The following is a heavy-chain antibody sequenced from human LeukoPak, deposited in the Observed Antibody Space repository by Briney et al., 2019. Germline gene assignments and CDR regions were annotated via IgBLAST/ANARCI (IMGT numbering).Heavy chain of an antibody. D-gene: IGHD3-9*01. Sequence: GGSLRLSCAASGFTVSSNYMSWVRQNPGKGLEWVSVIYSGGSTYYADSVKGRFTISRDNSKNTLYLQMNSLRAEDTAVYYCARATIRYFDWFPGSFDYWGQGTLVTVSS. CDR1: GFTVSSNY. CDR2: IYSGGST. CDR3: ARATIRYFDWFPGSFDY. V-gene: IGHV3-53*01. J-gene: IGHJ4*02.